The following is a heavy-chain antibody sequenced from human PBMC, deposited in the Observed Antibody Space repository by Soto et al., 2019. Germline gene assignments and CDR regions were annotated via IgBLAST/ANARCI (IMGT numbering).Heavy chain of an antibody. J-gene: IGHJ3*02. V-gene: IGHV1-69*01. CDR3: ARELQGAVADHDAFDI. CDR2: IIPIFGTA. CDR1: GGTFSSYA. D-gene: IGHD6-19*01. Sequence: QVQLVQSGAEVKKPGSSVKVSCKASGGTFSSYAISWVRQAPGQGLEWMGGIIPIFGTANYAQKFQGRVTITADESTSTAYMELSRLRSEDTAVYYCARELQGAVADHDAFDIWGQGTMVTVSS.